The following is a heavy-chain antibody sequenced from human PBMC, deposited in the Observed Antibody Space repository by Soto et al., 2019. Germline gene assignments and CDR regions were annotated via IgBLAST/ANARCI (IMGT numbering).Heavy chain of an antibody. V-gene: IGHV3-7*03. J-gene: IGHJ1*01. CDR3: ARDRPYSRFDF. Sequence: PVGSLRLSCAVSVFSFSSAWMTWIRQAPGKGLERVAIMNEDGSERYYVDSVKGRFTISRDNAKNALFLQMNSLRVEDTAVYFCARDRPYSRFDFWGQGALVTVSS. CDR2: MNEDGSER. CDR1: VFSFSSAW. D-gene: IGHD4-4*01.